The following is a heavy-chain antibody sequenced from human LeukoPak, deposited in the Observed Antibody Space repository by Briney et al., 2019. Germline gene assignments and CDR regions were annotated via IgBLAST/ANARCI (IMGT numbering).Heavy chain of an antibody. V-gene: IGHV4-59*01. D-gene: IGHD2-2*01. CDR3: ARTDIVVDDPEYFQH. CDR1: GGSISSYY. Sequence: PSETLTLTCTVSGGSISSYYWSWIRQPPGKGLEWIGYIYYSGSTNYNPSLKSRVTISVDTSKNQFSLKLSSVTAADTAVYYCARTDIVVDDPEYFQHWGQGTLVTVSS. CDR2: IYYSGST. J-gene: IGHJ1*01.